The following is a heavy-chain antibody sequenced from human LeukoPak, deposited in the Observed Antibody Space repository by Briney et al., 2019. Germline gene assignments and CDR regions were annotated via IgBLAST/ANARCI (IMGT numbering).Heavy chain of an antibody. D-gene: IGHD5-18*01. CDR1: GYSISSGYY. CDR2: IYHSGST. J-gene: IGHJ4*02. Sequence: SETLSLTCAVSGYSISSGYYWGWIRQPAGKGLEWIGSIYHSGSTYYNPSLKSRVTISVDTSKNQFSLKLSSVTAADTAVYYCARERGYSYGYDDYWGQGTLVTVSS. V-gene: IGHV4-38-2*02. CDR3: ARERGYSYGYDDY.